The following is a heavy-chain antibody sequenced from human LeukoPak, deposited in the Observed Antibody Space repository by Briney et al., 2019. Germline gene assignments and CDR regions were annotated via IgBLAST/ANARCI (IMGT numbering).Heavy chain of an antibody. Sequence: SVKVSCTASGGTFSSYAISWVRQAPGQGLEWMGGIIPIFGTANYAQKFQGRVTITTDESTSTAYMELSSLRSEDTAVYYCAVGGLYYDSSGYYFTFDYWGQGTLVTVSS. CDR2: IIPIFGTA. J-gene: IGHJ4*02. CDR3: AVGGLYYDSSGYYFTFDY. D-gene: IGHD3-22*01. V-gene: IGHV1-69*05. CDR1: GGTFSSYA.